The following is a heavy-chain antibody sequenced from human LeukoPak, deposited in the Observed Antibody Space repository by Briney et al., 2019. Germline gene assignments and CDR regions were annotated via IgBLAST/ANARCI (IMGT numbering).Heavy chain of an antibody. Sequence: GTSLRLSCAASGFPFSDYGMYWVRQAPGKGLEWLAVISHDGSNKHYADSVKGRITISRDNSMNTLYLQMNSLTAEDTAVYYCAKVRWGSDNALDSWGQGTLVTGSS. D-gene: IGHD3-16*01. CDR3: AKVRWGSDNALDS. CDR1: GFPFSDYG. V-gene: IGHV3-30*18. J-gene: IGHJ4*02. CDR2: ISHDGSNK.